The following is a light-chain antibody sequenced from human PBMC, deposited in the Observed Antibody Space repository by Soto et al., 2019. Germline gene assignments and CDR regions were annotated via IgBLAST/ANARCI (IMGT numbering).Light chain of an antibody. CDR1: QSVSSN. Sequence: ELVMTQSPATLSLSAGDSATLSCRASQSVSSNLAWYQQKPGQAPRLLIYGASTRATGIPDRLSGSGSGTEFNLTISRLQSEDFAVYYCQKYNNWPWTFGQGTKVDIK. CDR2: GAS. CDR3: QKYNNWPWT. J-gene: IGKJ1*01. V-gene: IGKV3-15*01.